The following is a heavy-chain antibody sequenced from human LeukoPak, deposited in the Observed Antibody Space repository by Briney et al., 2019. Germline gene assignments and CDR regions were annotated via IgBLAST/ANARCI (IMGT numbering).Heavy chain of an antibody. V-gene: IGHV4-39*01. D-gene: IGHD1-1*01. CDR1: GGSINSNNYY. Sequence: KPSETLSLTCTVSGGSINSNNYYWGWIRQPPGKGLEWIGTVYYSGNTYYNPSLKSRVTISVDTSKNQFSLKLTSVTAADTAVYFCARPPYNVMYSAFDIWGQGTMVTVSS. J-gene: IGHJ3*02. CDR3: ARPPYNVMYSAFDI. CDR2: VYYSGNT.